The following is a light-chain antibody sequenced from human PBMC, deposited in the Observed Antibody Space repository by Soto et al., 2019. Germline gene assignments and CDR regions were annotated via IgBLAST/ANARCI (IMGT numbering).Light chain of an antibody. V-gene: IGKV3-15*01. CDR2: GAS. J-gene: IGKJ5*01. CDR3: QQRNTWPPIT. Sequence: EIVLTQSPGTLSVSPGDRVTLSCRASQSVDINLAWYQQRAGQAPRLLVYGASTKATDMPGRFSGSGSGTDFTLSISSLEPEDFALYYCQQRNTWPPITFGQGTRLEIK. CDR1: QSVDIN.